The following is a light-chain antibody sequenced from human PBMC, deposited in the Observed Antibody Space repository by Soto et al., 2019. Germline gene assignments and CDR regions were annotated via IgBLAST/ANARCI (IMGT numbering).Light chain of an antibody. V-gene: IGKV1-27*01. J-gene: IGKJ4*01. Sequence: DIQLTQSPSSLSASVGDRVTITCRASQAISSYLAWYQQKQGKVPELLIYATSTLQSGAPSRFSGSGSGTDFTLTISSLQHEDVATYYCHKYNHAPTFGGGTKVEIK. CDR3: HKYNHAPT. CDR2: ATS. CDR1: QAISSY.